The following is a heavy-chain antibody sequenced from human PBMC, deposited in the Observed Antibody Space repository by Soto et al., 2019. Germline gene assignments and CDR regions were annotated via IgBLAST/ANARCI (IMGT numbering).Heavy chain of an antibody. CDR1: GADINTYS. V-gene: IGHV4-4*07. CDR3: ARDREAGYNFYYGMDV. J-gene: IGHJ6*02. CDR2: IYTSASI. D-gene: IGHD6-19*01. Sequence: SETLSLTCSVSGADINTYSWTWIRQPAGKGLEWIGRIYTSASINYNPSLRGRVTLSVDTSTNQVSLKLASVTAADTAVYYCARDREAGYNFYYGMDVWGQGTTVTVSS.